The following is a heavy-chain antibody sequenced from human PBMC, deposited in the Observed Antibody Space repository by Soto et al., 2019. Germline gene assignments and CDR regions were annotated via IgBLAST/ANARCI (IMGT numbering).Heavy chain of an antibody. CDR3: TTLIMVYDFWSGYPDDFDI. Sequence: PGGSLRLSCAASGFTSSNAWMSWVLQAPGQGLEWVGRIKSKTDGGTTDYAAPVKGRFTISRDDSKNTLYLQMNSLKTEDTAVYYCTTLIMVYDFWSGYPDDFDIWGQGTMVTVSS. V-gene: IGHV3-15*01. J-gene: IGHJ3*02. CDR2: IKSKTDGGTT. D-gene: IGHD3-3*01. CDR1: GFTSSNAW.